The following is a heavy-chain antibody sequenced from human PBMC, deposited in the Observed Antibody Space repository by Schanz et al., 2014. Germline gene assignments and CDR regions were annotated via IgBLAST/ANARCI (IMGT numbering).Heavy chain of an antibody. J-gene: IGHJ4*02. CDR2: INGYNGHT. CDR3: ARDGVDAAAGGNY. Sequence: QVQLVQSEAEVKKPGSSVKVSCKASGGTFSSYTISWVRQAPGQGLEWMGWINGYNGHTLYAQKFQGRVTMTTDTSTSTVYMELSSLRSEDTAVYYCARDGVDAAAGGNYWGQGTLVTVSS. D-gene: IGHD6-13*01. V-gene: IGHV1-69*08. CDR1: GGTFSSYT.